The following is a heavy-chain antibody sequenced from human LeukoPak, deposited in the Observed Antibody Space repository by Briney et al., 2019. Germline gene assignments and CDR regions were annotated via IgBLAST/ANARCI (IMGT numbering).Heavy chain of an antibody. D-gene: IGHD3-22*01. CDR3: ARGRVYYYDSSGYYVYFQH. CDR1: GGTFSSYA. CDR2: IIPIFGTA. J-gene: IGHJ1*01. Sequence: SVKVSCKASGGTFSSYAISWVRQAPGQGLEWMGRIIPIFGTANYAQKFQGRVTITTDESTSTAYMELSSLRSEDTAVYYCARGRVYYYDSSGYYVYFQHWGQGTLVTASS. V-gene: IGHV1-69*05.